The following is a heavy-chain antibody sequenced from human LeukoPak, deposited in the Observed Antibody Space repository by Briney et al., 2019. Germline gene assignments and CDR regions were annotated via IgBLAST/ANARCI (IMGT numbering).Heavy chain of an antibody. CDR1: GGSISSSSYY. J-gene: IGHJ4*02. Sequence: PSETLSLTCTVSGGSISSSSYYWGWIRQPPGKGLECIGSIYYSGSTYYNPSLKSRVTISVDTSKNQFSLKLSSVTAADTAVYYCARVYYDYVWGSYRYFDYWGQGTLVTVSS. D-gene: IGHD3-16*02. CDR2: IYYSGST. CDR3: ARVYYDYVWGSYRYFDY. V-gene: IGHV4-39*07.